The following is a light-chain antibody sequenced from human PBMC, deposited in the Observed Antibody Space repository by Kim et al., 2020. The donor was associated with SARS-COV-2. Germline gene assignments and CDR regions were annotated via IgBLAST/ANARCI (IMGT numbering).Light chain of an antibody. CDR2: SNN. J-gene: IGLJ2*01. Sequence: GQRGTISCSGSGANIGSNTVNWYQQRPGTAPKLIIYSNNQRPSGVPDRFSGSKSGTSASLAISGLQSEDEADYYCAAWDDSLNGVVFGGGTQLTVL. CDR3: AAWDDSLNGVV. CDR1: GANIGSNT. V-gene: IGLV1-44*01.